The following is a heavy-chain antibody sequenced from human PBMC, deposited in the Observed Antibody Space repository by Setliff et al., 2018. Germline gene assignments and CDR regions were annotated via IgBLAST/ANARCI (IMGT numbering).Heavy chain of an antibody. J-gene: IGHJ6*02. V-gene: IGHV3-48*01. CDR2: LNNDGTTI. Sequence: GGSLRLSCAASGFTFSTYGLNWVRQAPGKGLEWISYLNNDGTTIYYADSVRGRFTISRDNTKNSLYLQMSSLRGEDTAVYHCTRDQDYYGMDVWGQGTTVTVSS. CDR1: GFTFSTYG. CDR3: TRDQDYYGMDV.